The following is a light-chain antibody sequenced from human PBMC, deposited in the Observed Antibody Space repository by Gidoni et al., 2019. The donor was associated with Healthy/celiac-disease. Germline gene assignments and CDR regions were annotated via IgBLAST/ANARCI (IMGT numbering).Light chain of an antibody. CDR2: GAS. J-gene: IGKJ1*01. Sequence: EIVMTQSPAPLSVSPGERATLSCRASQSVSSNLAWYQQKPGQAPRLLIYGASPRATGIPARFSGSVSGTEFTLTISSLQSEDFAVYYCQQYNNWPPWTFGQXTKVEIK. CDR3: QQYNNWPPWT. V-gene: IGKV3-15*01. CDR1: QSVSSN.